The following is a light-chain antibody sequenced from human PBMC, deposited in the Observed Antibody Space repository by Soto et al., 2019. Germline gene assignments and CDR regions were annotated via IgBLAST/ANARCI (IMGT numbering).Light chain of an antibody. Sequence: DIQMTQSPSSLSASVGARVTITCRASQGISNYLAWYQQKPGKVPKLLIYAASTLQSGVPSRFSGRGSGTDFTLTISSLQAEDVATYYCQKYNSAPPLTFGGGTKVEIK. CDR2: AAS. CDR3: QKYNSAPPLT. J-gene: IGKJ4*01. V-gene: IGKV1-27*01. CDR1: QGISNY.